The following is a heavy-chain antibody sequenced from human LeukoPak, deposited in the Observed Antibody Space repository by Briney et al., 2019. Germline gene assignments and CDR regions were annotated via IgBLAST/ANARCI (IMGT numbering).Heavy chain of an antibody. V-gene: IGHV1-69*13. D-gene: IGHD2-21*02. J-gene: IGHJ6*02. Sequence: SVKVSCKAPGGTFSRYAISWVRQAPGQGLEWMGGMIPFLGTANYAQRVQGRVTITADESTSTAHMELSSLRSEDTAVYYCARAYCGGDCYNKVAYYYYGMDVWGQGTTVTVSS. CDR3: ARAYCGGDCYNKVAYYYYGMDV. CDR1: GGTFSRYA. CDR2: MIPFLGTA.